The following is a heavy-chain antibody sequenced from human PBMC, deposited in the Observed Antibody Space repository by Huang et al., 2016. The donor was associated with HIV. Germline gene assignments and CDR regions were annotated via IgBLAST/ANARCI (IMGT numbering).Heavy chain of an antibody. V-gene: IGHV4-39*02. J-gene: IGHJ6*02. Sequence: QLQLQESGPGLVKPSETLSLTCAVSGGSVSSSDYFWGWVRQPPGKGLEWIGRIYASGIHYYNPALKGRVTISADTSKNYLSLRLRSVTAADTGVYYCARLLKVVGVRFDYGMDVWGPGTTVIVSS. CDR1: GGSVSSSDYF. CDR2: IYASGIH. CDR3: ARLLKVVGVRFDYGMDV. D-gene: IGHD1-26*01.